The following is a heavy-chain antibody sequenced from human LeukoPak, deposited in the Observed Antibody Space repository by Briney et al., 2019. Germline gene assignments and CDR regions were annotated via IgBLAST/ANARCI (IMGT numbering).Heavy chain of an antibody. Sequence: GGSLRLSCAASGFTFRSYAMNWVRLAPGKGLEWASYVSGGGTHIYYADSVKGRFTISRDNAKNSLYLQMNNVRVEDTAFYYCAREISSAFFGDWGQGTLVTVSS. D-gene: IGHD3-3*01. V-gene: IGHV3-48*03. CDR1: GFTFRSYA. CDR3: AREISSAFFGD. J-gene: IGHJ4*02. CDR2: VSGGGTHI.